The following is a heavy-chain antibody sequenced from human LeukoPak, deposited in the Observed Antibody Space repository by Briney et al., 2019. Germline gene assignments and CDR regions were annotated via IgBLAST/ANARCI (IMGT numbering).Heavy chain of an antibody. V-gene: IGHV1-18*01. CDR1: GYTFSSYG. D-gene: IGHD5-24*01. Sequence: APVKVSCKASGYTFSSYGISWVRQAPGQGLEWMGWISANNGYTNYAQKLQGRVTMTTDTFTSTAYLELRTLRFDDTAVYFCARDLGWQQRGYYGMDVWGQGTTVTVSS. J-gene: IGHJ6*02. CDR2: ISANNGYT. CDR3: ARDLGWQQRGYYGMDV.